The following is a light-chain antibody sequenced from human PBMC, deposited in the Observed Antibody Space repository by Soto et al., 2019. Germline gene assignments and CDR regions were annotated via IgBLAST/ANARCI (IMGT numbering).Light chain of an antibody. CDR3: SSYTSSSSLV. J-gene: IGLJ2*01. CDR2: EVS. Sequence: QSALTQPASVSGSPGQSITISCTGTSSDVGGYNYVSWYQQHPGKAPKLMIYEVSNRPSGVSNRFSGSKSGNTASLTISGLQAEDEADYYCSSYTSSSSLVFGGATMLTFL. V-gene: IGLV2-14*01. CDR1: SSDVGGYNY.